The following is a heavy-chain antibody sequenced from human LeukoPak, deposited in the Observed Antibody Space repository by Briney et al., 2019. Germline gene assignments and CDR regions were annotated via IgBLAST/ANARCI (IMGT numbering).Heavy chain of an antibody. CDR3: ARGRGSSWYDYYYYGMDV. J-gene: IGHJ6*02. CDR2: INHSGST. Sequence: SETLSLTCAVYGGSFSGYYWSWIRQPPGKGLGWIGEINHSGSTNYNPSLKSRVTISVDTSKNQFSLKLSSVTAADTAVYYCARGRGSSWYDYYYYGMDVWGQGTTVTVSS. D-gene: IGHD6-13*01. V-gene: IGHV4-34*01. CDR1: GGSFSGYY.